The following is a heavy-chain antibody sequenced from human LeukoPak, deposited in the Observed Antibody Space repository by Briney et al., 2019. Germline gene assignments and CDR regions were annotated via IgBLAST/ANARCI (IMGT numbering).Heavy chain of an antibody. D-gene: IGHD3-9*01. V-gene: IGHV1-18*01. CDR2: ISAYNGNT. CDR1: GYTFTSYG. J-gene: IGHJ4*02. Sequence: GASVKVSCKASGYTFTSYGISWVRQAPGQGLEWMGWISAYNGNTNYAQKLQGRVTMTTDTSTSTAYMELRSLRSDDTAVYYCARVPPPYTTYYDISTGSYYFDYWGQGTLVTVSS. CDR3: ARVPPPYTTYYDISTGSYYFDY.